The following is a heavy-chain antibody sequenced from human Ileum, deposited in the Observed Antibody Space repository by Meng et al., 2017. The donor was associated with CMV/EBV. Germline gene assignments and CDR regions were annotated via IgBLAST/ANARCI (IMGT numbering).Heavy chain of an antibody. J-gene: IGHJ3*02. D-gene: IGHD5/OR15-5a*01. CDR3: ARVSLYDLGRMGFDI. V-gene: IGHV4-61*01. Sequence: SETLSLTCTVSGGSVSSGTYYWSWIRQPPGKGLEWIGYIYYSGSTNYNPSLKSRVTMSVDTSKNQFSLKLNSVTAADTAVYYCARVSLYDLGRMGFDIWGQGTMVTVSS. CDR1: GGSVSSGTYY. CDR2: IYYSGST.